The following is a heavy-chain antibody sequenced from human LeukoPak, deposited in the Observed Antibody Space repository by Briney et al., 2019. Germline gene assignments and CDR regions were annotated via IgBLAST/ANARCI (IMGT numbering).Heavy chain of an antibody. V-gene: IGHV3-7*02. J-gene: IGHJ5*02. CDR1: GFSFSSSW. CDR2: IKGDGSVQ. CDR3: ARATVTRWFDP. Sequence: GGSLRLSCVASGFSFSSSWMNWVRQTPGKGLEWVANIKGDGSVQSYADPVKGRFTISRDNSKNTLYLQMNGLRAEDTAVYYCARATVTRWFDPWGQGTLVTVSS. D-gene: IGHD4-17*01.